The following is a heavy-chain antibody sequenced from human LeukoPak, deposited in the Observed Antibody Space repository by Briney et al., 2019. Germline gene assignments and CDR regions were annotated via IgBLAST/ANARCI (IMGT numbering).Heavy chain of an antibody. Sequence: SETLSPTCTVSGGSISSYYWSWIRQPPGKGLEWIGYIYYSGSTNYNPSLKSRVTISVDTSKNQFSLKLSSVTAADTAVYYCARVVSDYYDSSGYLDYRGQGTLVTVSS. CDR3: ARVVSDYYDSSGYLDY. V-gene: IGHV4-59*01. CDR2: IYYSGST. J-gene: IGHJ4*02. D-gene: IGHD3-22*01. CDR1: GGSISSYY.